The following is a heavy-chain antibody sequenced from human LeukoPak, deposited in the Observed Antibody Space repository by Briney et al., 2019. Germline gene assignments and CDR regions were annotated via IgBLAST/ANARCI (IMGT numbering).Heavy chain of an antibody. J-gene: IGHJ4*02. V-gene: IGHV1-18*01. D-gene: IGHD2-21*02. CDR3: ARSGDFYGVYYFDY. CDR1: GYTFTSYG. CDR2: ITTHNGNT. Sequence: ASVTVSCKGSGYTFTSYGIGWVRQAPGQGLEWMGWITTHNGNTHYAQKFQGRVAMTTDTSTSTAYMELRSLRSEDTAVYYCARSGDFYGVYYFDYWGQGTLVTVSS.